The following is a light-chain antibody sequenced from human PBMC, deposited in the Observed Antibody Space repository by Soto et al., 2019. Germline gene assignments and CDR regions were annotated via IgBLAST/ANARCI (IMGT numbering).Light chain of an antibody. CDR2: AAS. J-gene: IGKJ5*01. Sequence: IPLNQFPSSVSASVGDRVTITCRASQGVSSHLAWHQQKPGKAPKLLIYAASNLQSGVPSRFSGSGSGTDFTLTISSLQPEDFAAYYCQQSYSTPITFGQGTRLEIK. CDR3: QQSYSTPIT. CDR1: QGVSSH. V-gene: IGKV1-39*01.